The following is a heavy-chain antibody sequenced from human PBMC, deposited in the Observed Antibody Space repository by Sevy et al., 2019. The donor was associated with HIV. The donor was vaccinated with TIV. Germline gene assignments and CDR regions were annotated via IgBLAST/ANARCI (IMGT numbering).Heavy chain of an antibody. CDR1: GFSFGYYA. CDR2: LKNKDRGGTL. J-gene: IGHJ4*02. CDR3: TRWKGAHSTFDY. D-gene: IGHD1-1*01. Sequence: GGSLRLSCTASGFSFGYYAMNWVRQAPGKGLEWVACLKNKDRGGTLDHAASAKGRFTISRDDSKSIVYLQRNDLRTEDTGVYYCTRWKGAHSTFDYWGQGALVTVSS. V-gene: IGHV3-49*04.